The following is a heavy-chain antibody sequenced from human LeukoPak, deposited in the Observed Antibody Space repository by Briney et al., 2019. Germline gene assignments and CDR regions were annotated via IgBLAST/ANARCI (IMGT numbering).Heavy chain of an antibody. D-gene: IGHD1-26*01. CDR2: INNDGRSA. CDR1: GLTFSNYG. CDR3: ARNYNGMSN. J-gene: IGHJ4*02. V-gene: IGHV3-74*01. Sequence: GGSLRLSXAASGLTFSNYGMMWVRQAPGKGLVWVSYINNDGRSATYADSVKGRFTISRDNAKNTLYLQMNSLKAEDSAMYYCARNYNGMSNWGQGTLVIVSS.